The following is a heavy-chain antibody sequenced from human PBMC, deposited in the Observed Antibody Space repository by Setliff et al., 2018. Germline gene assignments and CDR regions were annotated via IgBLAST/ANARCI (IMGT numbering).Heavy chain of an antibody. D-gene: IGHD1-26*01. CDR1: GYTFTGYY. Sequence: ASVKVSCKASGYTFTGYYMHWVRQAPGQGLEWMGRINPNSGGTNYAQKFQGRVTMARDTSISTAYMELSRLRSDDTAVYYCARIMGIVGDNWFDPWGQGTLVTVSS. J-gene: IGHJ5*02. CDR2: INPNSGGT. V-gene: IGHV1-2*06. CDR3: ARIMGIVGDNWFDP.